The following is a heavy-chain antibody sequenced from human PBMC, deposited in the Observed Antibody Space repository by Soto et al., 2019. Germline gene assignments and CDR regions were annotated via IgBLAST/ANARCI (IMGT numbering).Heavy chain of an antibody. V-gene: IGHV3-23*01. CDR2: ISGSGGST. J-gene: IGHJ4*02. CDR3: AKGPWEGLVFYFDY. CDR1: GFTFSSYA. D-gene: IGHD6-6*01. Sequence: GGSLRLSCAASGFTFSSYAMSWVRQAPGKGLEWVSDISGSGGSTYYADSVKGRFTISRDNSKNTLYLQMNSLRAEDTAVYYGAKGPWEGLVFYFDYWGQGTLVTVSS.